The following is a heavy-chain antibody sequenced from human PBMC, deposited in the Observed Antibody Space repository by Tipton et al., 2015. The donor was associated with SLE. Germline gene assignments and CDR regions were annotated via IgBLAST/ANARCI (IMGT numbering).Heavy chain of an antibody. Sequence: GSLRLSCAASGFTFSSYAMSWVRQAPGKGLEWVSAISGSGGSTYYADSVKGRFTISRDNSKNTLYLQMNSLRAEDTAVYYCAKDGSSSIAARTNWFDPWGQGTLVTVSS. CDR2: ISGSGGST. CDR3: AKDGSSSIAARTNWFDP. V-gene: IGHV3-23*01. CDR1: GFTFSSYA. J-gene: IGHJ5*02. D-gene: IGHD6-6*01.